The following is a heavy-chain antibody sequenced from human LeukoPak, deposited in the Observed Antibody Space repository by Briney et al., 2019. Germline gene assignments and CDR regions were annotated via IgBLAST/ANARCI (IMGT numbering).Heavy chain of an antibody. CDR1: GYTFTSYG. CDR2: ISAYNGNT. J-gene: IGHJ4*02. V-gene: IGHV1-18*01. D-gene: IGHD3-9*01. CDR3: ARESEKLRYFDWSDYYFDY. Sequence: ASVKVSCKASGYTFTSYGISWVRQAPGQGLEWMGWISAYNGNTNYAQKLQGRVTMTTDTSTSTAYMELRSLRSDDTAVYYCARESEKLRYFDWSDYYFDYWGQGTLVTVSS.